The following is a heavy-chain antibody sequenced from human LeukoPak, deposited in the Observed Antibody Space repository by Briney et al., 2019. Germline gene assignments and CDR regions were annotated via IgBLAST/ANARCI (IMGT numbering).Heavy chain of an antibody. V-gene: IGHV1-2*02. D-gene: IGHD5-18*01. CDR3: ARDFGYSYGKLDY. Sequence: ASVKVSCKASGYTFTGYYMHWVRQAPGQGLEWMGWINPNSGGTNYAQKFQGRVTMTRDTSISTAYMELSRLRSDDTAVYYCARDFGYSYGKLDYWGQGTLVTVSS. J-gene: IGHJ4*02. CDR1: GYTFTGYY. CDR2: INPNSGGT.